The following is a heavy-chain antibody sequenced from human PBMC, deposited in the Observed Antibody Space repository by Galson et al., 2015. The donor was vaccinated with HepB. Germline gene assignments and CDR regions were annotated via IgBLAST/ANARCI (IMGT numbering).Heavy chain of an antibody. CDR2: IRQVGGEI. CDR1: GFTFSSFC. D-gene: IGHD3-10*01. V-gene: IGHV3-7*01. CDR3: ARGRSFGSGNYHTFDF. Sequence: SLRLSCAASGFTFSSFCMSWVRQAPGKGLEWVANIRQVGGEIFYVDSVKGRFTISRDNAKNTVYLQMDSLRAEDTAVYYCARGRSFGSGNYHTFDFWGQGALVIVSS. J-gene: IGHJ4*02.